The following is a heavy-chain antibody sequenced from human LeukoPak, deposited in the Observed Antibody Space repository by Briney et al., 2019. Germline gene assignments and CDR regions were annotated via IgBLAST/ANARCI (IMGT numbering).Heavy chain of an antibody. CDR3: ARVFSGYDYYLDY. V-gene: IGHV3-21*01. Sequence: GGSLRLSCAASGFTFSSYSMNWVRQAPGKGLEWISSISSSSSYIYYADSVKGRFTISRDNAKNSLYLQMNSLSAEDTAVYYCARVFSGYDYYLDYWGQGTLVTVSS. D-gene: IGHD5-12*01. CDR1: GFTFSSYS. J-gene: IGHJ4*02. CDR2: ISSSSSYI.